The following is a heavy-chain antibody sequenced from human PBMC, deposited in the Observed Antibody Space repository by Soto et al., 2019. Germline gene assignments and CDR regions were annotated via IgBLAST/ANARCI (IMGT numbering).Heavy chain of an antibody. V-gene: IGHV3-23*01. CDR1: GFTFSSYA. CDR2: ISGSGGST. CDR3: AKDIGYYGSGSYYNFDY. J-gene: IGHJ4*02. D-gene: IGHD3-10*01. Sequence: GGSLRLSCAASGFTFSSYAMSWVRQAPGKGLEWVSAISGSGGSTYYADSVKGRFTISRDNSKNTLYLQMNSLRAEDTAVYYCAKDIGYYGSGSYYNFDYWGQGTLVTVSS.